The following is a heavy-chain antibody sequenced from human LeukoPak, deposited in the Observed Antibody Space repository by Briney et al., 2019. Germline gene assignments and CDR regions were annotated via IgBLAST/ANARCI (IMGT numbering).Heavy chain of an antibody. CDR2: IWYDGSNK. Sequence: GRSLRLSCAASGFTFSSYGMHWVRQAPGKGLEWVAGIWYDGSNKYYADSVKGRFTISRDNSKNKLYLQMNSLRAEDTAVDYCARGVLYYDSSGYHDYWGQGTLVTVSS. CDR3: ARGVLYYDSSGYHDY. V-gene: IGHV3-33*01. D-gene: IGHD3-22*01. CDR1: GFTFSSYG. J-gene: IGHJ4*02.